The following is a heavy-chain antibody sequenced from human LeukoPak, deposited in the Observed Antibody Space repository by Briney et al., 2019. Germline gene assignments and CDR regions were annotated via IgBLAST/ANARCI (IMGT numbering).Heavy chain of an antibody. CDR1: GYTFTSCG. J-gene: IGHJ3*02. V-gene: IGHV1-18*01. Sequence: ASVKVSCKASGYTFTSCGISWVRQAPGQGLEWMGWISAYNGNTNYAQKLQGRVTMTTDTSTSTAYMELRSLRSDDTAVYYCARTTTPGYSGHDSEFSDNDALDIWGQGTMVTVSS. CDR2: ISAYNGNT. CDR3: ARTTTPGYSGHDSEFSDNDALDI. D-gene: IGHD5-12*01.